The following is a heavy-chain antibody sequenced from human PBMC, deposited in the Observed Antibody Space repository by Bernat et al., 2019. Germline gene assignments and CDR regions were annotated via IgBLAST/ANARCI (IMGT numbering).Heavy chain of an antibody. D-gene: IGHD2-2*01. CDR3: AREFRAIVVVPAAIDY. V-gene: IGHV4-39*02. CDR2: IYYSGST. Sequence: QLQLQESGPGLVKPSETLSLTCTVSGGSISSSSYYWGWIRQPPGKGLEWIGSIYYSGSTYYNPSLKSRVTISVDTSKNQFSLKLSSVTAADTAVYYCAREFRAIVVVPAAIDYCGQGTLVTVSS. CDR1: GGSISSSSYY. J-gene: IGHJ4*02.